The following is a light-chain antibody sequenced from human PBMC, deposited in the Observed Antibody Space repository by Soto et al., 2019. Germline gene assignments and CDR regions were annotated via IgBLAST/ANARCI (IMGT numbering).Light chain of an antibody. J-gene: IGKJ4*01. V-gene: IGKV1-33*01. CDR2: DAS. CDR1: QDISNY. Sequence: DLQMTQSPSSLSASVGDRVTITCQASQDISNYLNWYQQKPGKAPKLLIYDASDLETGFPSRFSGSGSGTDFTFTISSLQPEDIATYYCQQYDNLPLTFGGGTKVEI. CDR3: QQYDNLPLT.